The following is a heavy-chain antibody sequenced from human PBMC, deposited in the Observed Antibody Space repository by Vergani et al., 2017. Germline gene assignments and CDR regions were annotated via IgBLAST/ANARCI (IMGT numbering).Heavy chain of an antibody. V-gene: IGHV3-23*01. Sequence: EVQLLESGGGLVQPGGSLRLSCAASGFTFSSYAMSWVRQAPGKGLEWVSAISGSGGSTYYADSVKGRFTISRDNSKNTLYLQMNSLRVEDTAIYYCAKDGEGSYYGMDVWGQGTTVTVSS. D-gene: IGHD2-21*01. CDR3: AKDGEGSYYGMDV. CDR2: ISGSGGST. J-gene: IGHJ6*02. CDR1: GFTFSSYA.